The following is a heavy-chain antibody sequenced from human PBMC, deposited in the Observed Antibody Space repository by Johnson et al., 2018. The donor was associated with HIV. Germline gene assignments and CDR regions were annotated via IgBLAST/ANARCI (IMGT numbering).Heavy chain of an antibody. V-gene: IGHV3-30*02. J-gene: IGHJ3*02. CDR2: IRYDGNNK. CDR1: GLTFSSYC. CDR3: VGVKCNSPDAFDI. D-gene: IGHD2/OR15-2a*01. Sequence: QVQLVESGGGVVQPGGSLRLSCAASGLTFSSYCMHWVRQAPGKGLEWMAFIRYDGNNKYYADSVKARFTISRDNAKNSLYLQMNSLRADDTAVYYCVGVKCNSPDAFDIWGHGTMVTVSS.